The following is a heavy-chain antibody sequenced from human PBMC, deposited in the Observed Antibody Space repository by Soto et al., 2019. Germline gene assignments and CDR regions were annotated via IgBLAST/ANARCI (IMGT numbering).Heavy chain of an antibody. J-gene: IGHJ5*02. CDR1: GGSISSGGYY. Sequence: SETLSLTCTVSGGSISSGGYYWSWIRQHPGKGLEWIGYIYYSGSTYYKPSLKSRVTISVDTSKNQFSLKLSSVTAADTAVYYCARGGEYWFDPWGQGTLVTVSS. CDR2: IYYSGST. V-gene: IGHV4-31*03. CDR3: ARGGEYWFDP.